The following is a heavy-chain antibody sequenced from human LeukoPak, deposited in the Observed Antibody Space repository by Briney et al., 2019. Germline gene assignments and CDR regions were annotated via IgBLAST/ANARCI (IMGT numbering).Heavy chain of an antibody. CDR1: GSRFTSYW. J-gene: IGHJ4*02. CDR2: IYPGDSDT. D-gene: IGHD5-24*01. Sequence: GASLQISCEGSGSRFTSYWIGWGRQLPGKGLEGMGIIYPGDSDTRYSPSFQGQVTISADKSISTAYLQWSSLKASDTAMYYCARQSRDGYNYSLYYFDYWGQGTLVTVSS. CDR3: ARQSRDGYNYSLYYFDY. V-gene: IGHV5-51*01.